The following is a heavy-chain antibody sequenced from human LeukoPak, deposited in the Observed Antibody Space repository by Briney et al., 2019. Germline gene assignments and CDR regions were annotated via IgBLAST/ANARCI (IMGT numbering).Heavy chain of an antibody. CDR2: IYPGDSDT. CDR3: ASSSWSHYYYYYGMDV. V-gene: IGHV5-51*01. Sequence: GESLKISCKGSGYSFTSYWIGWVRQMPGKGLEWMGIIYPGDSDTRYSPSFQGQVTISADKSISTAYLQWSSLKASDTAMYYCASSSWSHYYYYYGMDVWGQGTLVTVSS. J-gene: IGHJ6*02. CDR1: GYSFTSYW. D-gene: IGHD6-13*01.